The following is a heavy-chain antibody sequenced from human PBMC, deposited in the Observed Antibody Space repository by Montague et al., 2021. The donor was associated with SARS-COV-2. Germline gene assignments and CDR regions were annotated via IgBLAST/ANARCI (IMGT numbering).Heavy chain of an antibody. J-gene: IGHJ4*02. CDR3: ARAQTNCFIANCVNYFDY. V-gene: IGHV4-59*01. D-gene: IGHD1-1*01. CDR2: IYYTWSA. CDR1: GDSISSYY. Sequence: SETLSLTCSVSGDSISSYYCSWIRQSPRRGLDLIGHIYYTWSAKYNPSLKSRGSISVDTTRRQFSLNLKSVTAADTAADDCARAQTNCFIANCVNYFDYWGQGAQVTVSS.